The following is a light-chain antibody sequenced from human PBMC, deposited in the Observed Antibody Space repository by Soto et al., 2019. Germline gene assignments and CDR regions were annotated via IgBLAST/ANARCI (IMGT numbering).Light chain of an antibody. CDR1: PSISNY. Sequence: DIQMTQSPSSLSASIGDRVTITCRASPSISNYLNWYQQKPGNAPKLLIYAASNLQSGVPSRFRGSGSGPHFTLTISNLQPEDVATYFCQQSYETPFTFGPGTKVDIK. V-gene: IGKV1-39*01. CDR3: QQSYETPFT. CDR2: AAS. J-gene: IGKJ3*01.